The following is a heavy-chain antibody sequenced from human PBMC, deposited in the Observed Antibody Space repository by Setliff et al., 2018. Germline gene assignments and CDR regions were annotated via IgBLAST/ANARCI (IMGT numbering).Heavy chain of an antibody. V-gene: IGHV4-34*01. CDR1: GGSFSGHH. J-gene: IGHJ3*02. D-gene: IGHD3-22*01. CDR3: ARGDYYDSSAYSPDTFDS. CDR2: INHSGSA. Sequence: SETLSLTCAVYGGSFSGHHWCWIRQPPWKGLEWIGEINHSGSANYNPSLKSRVTISLDTSKNQFSLKLSSVTAADTAVYYCARGDYYDSSAYSPDTFDSWGQGTMVTVS.